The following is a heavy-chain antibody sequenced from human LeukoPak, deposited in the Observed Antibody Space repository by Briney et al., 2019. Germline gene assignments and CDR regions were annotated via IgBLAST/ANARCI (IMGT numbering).Heavy chain of an antibody. CDR1: GYNFTIYW. CDR2: IYPGDSDT. V-gene: IGHV5-51*01. Sequence: GESLKISCKGSGYNFTIYWIGWLRQMPGKGLEGMGIIYPGDSDTSYSPSFQGQVTISADKSISTAYLQWSSLKASDTAMYYCAIFDFLFGEIDNWFDPWGQGIQVTVSS. CDR3: AIFDFLFGEIDNWFDP. D-gene: IGHD3-16*01. J-gene: IGHJ5*02.